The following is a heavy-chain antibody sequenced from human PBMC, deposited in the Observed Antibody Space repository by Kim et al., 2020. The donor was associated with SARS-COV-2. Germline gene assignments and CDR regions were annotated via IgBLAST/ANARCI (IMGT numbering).Heavy chain of an antibody. CDR2: ITRKTDGGTT. D-gene: IGHD1-26*01. CDR1: GFSFSDAW. CDR3: TVHRGGSYPLLSS. Sequence: GGSLRLSCAASGFSFSDAWMSWVRQAPGKGLEWVGRITRKTDGGTTDYAAPVKGRFTISRDDSKSTLSLQMNSLKIDDTAVYYCTVHRGGSYPLLSSWGQGTLVTVSS. J-gene: IGHJ5*02. V-gene: IGHV3-15*01.